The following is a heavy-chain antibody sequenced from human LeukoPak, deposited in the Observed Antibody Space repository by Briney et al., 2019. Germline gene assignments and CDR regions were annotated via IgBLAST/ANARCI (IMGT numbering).Heavy chain of an antibody. Sequence: PGRSLRLSCAASGFTFSSYAMHWVRQAPGKGLEWVAVISYDGSNKYYADSVKGRFTISRDNSKNTLYLQMNSLRAEDTAVYYCAKVQGELLWFGERGNNWFDPWGQGTLVTVSS. CDR1: GFTFSSYA. CDR2: ISYDGSNK. CDR3: AKVQGELLWFGERGNNWFDP. D-gene: IGHD3-10*01. J-gene: IGHJ5*02. V-gene: IGHV3-30*04.